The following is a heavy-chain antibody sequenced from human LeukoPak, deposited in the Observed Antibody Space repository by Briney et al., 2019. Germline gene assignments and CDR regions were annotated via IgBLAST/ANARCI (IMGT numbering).Heavy chain of an antibody. CDR3: ARGKDSVGATDY. CDR2: IIPILGIA. Sequence: GASVKVSCKASGYTFTSYGISWVRQAPGQGLEWMGRIIPILGIANYAQKFQGRVTITADKSTSTAYMELSSLRSEDTAVYYCARGKDSVGATDYWGQGTLVTVSS. D-gene: IGHD1-26*01. V-gene: IGHV1-69*04. J-gene: IGHJ4*02. CDR1: GYTFTSYG.